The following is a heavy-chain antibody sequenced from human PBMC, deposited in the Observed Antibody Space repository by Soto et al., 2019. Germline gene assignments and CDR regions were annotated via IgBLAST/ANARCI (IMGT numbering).Heavy chain of an antibody. CDR1: GYSFTSYW. J-gene: IGHJ3*02. CDR2: IYPGDSDT. Sequence: GESLKISCKGSGYSFTSYWIGWVRQMPGKGLEWMGIIYPGDSDTRYSPSFQGRVTISADKSISTAYLQWSSLKASDTAMYYCASQGYYDSSGYPASHDAFDIWGQGTMVTVSS. CDR3: ASQGYYDSSGYPASHDAFDI. D-gene: IGHD3-22*01. V-gene: IGHV5-51*01.